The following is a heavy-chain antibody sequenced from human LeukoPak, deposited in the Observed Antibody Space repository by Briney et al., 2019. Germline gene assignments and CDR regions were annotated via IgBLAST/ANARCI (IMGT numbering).Heavy chain of an antibody. V-gene: IGHV1-2*02. CDR1: GYTFTGYY. CDR3: ARGLSSGKTKANYYYYMDV. J-gene: IGHJ6*03. Sequence: ASVKVSCKASGYTFTGYYMHWVRQAPGQGLEWMGWINPNSGGTNYAQKFQGRVTMTRDTSISTAYMELSRLRSDDTAVYYCARGLSSGKTKANYYYYMDVWGKGTTVTVSS. D-gene: IGHD6-19*01. CDR2: INPNSGGT.